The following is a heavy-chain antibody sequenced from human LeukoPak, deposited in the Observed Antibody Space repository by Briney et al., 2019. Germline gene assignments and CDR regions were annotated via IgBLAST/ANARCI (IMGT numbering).Heavy chain of an antibody. CDR1: GFTFSSYA. CDR3: ARDKPYFDY. CDR2: ISYDGSNK. J-gene: IGHJ4*02. Sequence: GGSLRLSCAASGFTFSSYAMHWVRQAPGKGLEWVAVISYDGSNKYYADSVKGRFTISRDNSKNTLYLQMNSLGAEDTAVYYCARDKPYFDYWGQGTLVTVSS. V-gene: IGHV3-30-3*01.